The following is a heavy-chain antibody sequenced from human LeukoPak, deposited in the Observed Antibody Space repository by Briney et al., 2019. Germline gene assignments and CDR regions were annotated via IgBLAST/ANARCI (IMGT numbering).Heavy chain of an antibody. Sequence: GGSLRLSCAASGFTFSSYGMHWVRQAPGKGLEWVAVISYDGSNKYYADSVKGRFTISRDNSKNTLYLQMNSLRAEDTAVYYCARAPGYSGYDVDYWGQGTLVTVSS. J-gene: IGHJ4*02. D-gene: IGHD5-12*01. CDR2: ISYDGSNK. CDR3: ARAPGYSGYDVDY. CDR1: GFTFSSYG. V-gene: IGHV3-30*03.